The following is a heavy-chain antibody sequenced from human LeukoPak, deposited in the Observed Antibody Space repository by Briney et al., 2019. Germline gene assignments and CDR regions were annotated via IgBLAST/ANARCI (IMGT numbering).Heavy chain of an antibody. CDR1: GFTSSSYG. V-gene: IGHV3-30*18. Sequence: GGSLRLSCAASGFTSSSYGMHWVRQAPGKGLEWVAVISYDGSNKYYADSVKGRFTISRDNSKNTLYLQMNSLRAEDTAVYYCAKDVGNSGSYYWGQGTLVTVSS. CDR3: AKDVGNSGSYY. J-gene: IGHJ4*02. CDR2: ISYDGSNK. D-gene: IGHD1-26*01.